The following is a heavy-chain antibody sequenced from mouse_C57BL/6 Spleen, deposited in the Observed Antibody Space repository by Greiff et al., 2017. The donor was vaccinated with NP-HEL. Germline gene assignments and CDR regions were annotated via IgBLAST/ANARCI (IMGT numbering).Heavy chain of an antibody. J-gene: IGHJ4*01. CDR2: FYPGSGSI. CDR3: ARHEGGLRPHYYAMDY. V-gene: IGHV1-62-2*01. D-gene: IGHD2-4*01. Sequence: VQLQESGAELVKPGASVKLSCKASGYTFTEYTIHWVKQRSGQGLEWIGWFYPGSGSIKYNEKFKDKATLTADKSSSTVYMELSRLTSEDSAVYFCARHEGGLRPHYYAMDYWGQGTSVTVSS. CDR1: GYTFTEYT.